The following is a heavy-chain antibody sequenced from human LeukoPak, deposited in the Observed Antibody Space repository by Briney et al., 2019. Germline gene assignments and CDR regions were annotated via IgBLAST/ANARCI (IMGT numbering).Heavy chain of an antibody. V-gene: IGHV3-23*01. D-gene: IGHD5-24*01. CDR2: LGRSGDNR. CDR1: GYTLSGYS. J-gene: IGHJ6*02. CDR3: VKDRPSHGCMPMDA. Sequence: PGGSLRLSCAASGYTLSGYSMIWVRQAPGKGLEWVSGLGRSGDNRYYADSVKGQFTISRDNSKDTVYLQMNSLRVEDTAKFICVKDRPSHGCMPMDAWGQGTTVTVSS.